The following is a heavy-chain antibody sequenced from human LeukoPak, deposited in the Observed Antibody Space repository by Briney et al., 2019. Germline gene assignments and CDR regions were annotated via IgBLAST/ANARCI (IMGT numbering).Heavy chain of an antibody. D-gene: IGHD6-13*01. CDR2: IYHSGST. J-gene: IGHJ6*03. CDR1: GGSISSSNW. V-gene: IGHV4-4*02. Sequence: SETLSLTCAVSGGSISSSNWWSWVRQPPGKGLEWIGEIYHSGSTNYRSSLKSRVTISVDKSKNQFSLKLSSVTAADTAVYYCARVVKAAGSPPYYMDVWGKGTTVTVSS. CDR3: ARVVKAAGSPPYYMDV.